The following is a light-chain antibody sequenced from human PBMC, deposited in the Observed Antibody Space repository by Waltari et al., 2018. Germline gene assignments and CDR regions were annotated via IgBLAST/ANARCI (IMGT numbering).Light chain of an antibody. V-gene: IGLV3-19*01. CDR1: SLRTSY. CDR3: SSRNGRANEVV. J-gene: IGLJ3*02. Sequence: SSELTQDPAVSVALGQTIRFTCHGDSLRTSYATWYQVKPGQAPVLVIYGKDGRPSGIPDRISGYSSGTTSSWTSSGAQAEDEADYYCSSRNGRANEVVFAGGTKVTVL. CDR2: GKD.